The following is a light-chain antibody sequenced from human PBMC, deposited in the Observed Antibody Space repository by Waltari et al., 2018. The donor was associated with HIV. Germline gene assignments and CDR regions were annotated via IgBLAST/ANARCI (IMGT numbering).Light chain of an antibody. V-gene: IGLV6-57*01. Sequence: NFMLTQPHSVSESPGKTVTISCTRSSGSIAGNYVQWFQRRPGSSPTTVIYESYVRTSGVPARFSGSIDRSSNSAALTTSGLKTEDEADYYGQSYDSNKNWVFGGGTKLTVL. CDR3: QSYDSNKNWV. CDR2: ESY. J-gene: IGLJ3*02. CDR1: SGSIAGNY.